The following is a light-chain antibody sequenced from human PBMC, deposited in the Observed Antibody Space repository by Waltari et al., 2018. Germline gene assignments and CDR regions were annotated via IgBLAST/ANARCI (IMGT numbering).Light chain of an antibody. CDR1: GRDIGTFNY. J-gene: IGLJ2*01. CDR3: SSYRSSNKVV. CDR2: EVT. Sequence: QSALAQPASVSGSPGQSITISCTGTGRDIGTFNYFSWYQQHPGKAPQLLIYEVTNRPSGVSYRFSGSKSGDTASLTISGLQAEDEADYYYSSYRSSNKVVFGGGTKVTVL. V-gene: IGLV2-14*01.